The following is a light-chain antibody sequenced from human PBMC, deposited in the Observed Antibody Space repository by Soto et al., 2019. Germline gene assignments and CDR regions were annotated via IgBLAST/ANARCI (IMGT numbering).Light chain of an antibody. J-gene: IGKJ2*01. V-gene: IGKV3-15*01. Sequence: DIVMTKSPATLSVSPGERTTLSCRASRSVTTSLAWYQQKPGQAPRLLIYGASTRATGIPARFSGSVSGTEFTLTISSLQSEDFAVYYCQQYDKWPQFTFGQGTKVDIK. CDR1: RSVTTS. CDR3: QQYDKWPQFT. CDR2: GAS.